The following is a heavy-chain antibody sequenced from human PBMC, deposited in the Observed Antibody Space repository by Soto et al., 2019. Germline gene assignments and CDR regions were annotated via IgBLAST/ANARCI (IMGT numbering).Heavy chain of an antibody. CDR1: GGSIGGYY. CDR2: IYYTGRT. J-gene: IGHJ4*02. CDR3: ARVRERLQYFDWFYHFDS. Sequence: SETLSLTCTVSGGSIGGYYWSWIRQAPGKGLEWLGYIYYTGRTKYNPSLKTRVTMSADTTKNQVSLRLTSVTAADTAVYYCARVRERLQYFDWFYHFDSWGQGTLVTL. V-gene: IGHV4-59*12. D-gene: IGHD3-9*01.